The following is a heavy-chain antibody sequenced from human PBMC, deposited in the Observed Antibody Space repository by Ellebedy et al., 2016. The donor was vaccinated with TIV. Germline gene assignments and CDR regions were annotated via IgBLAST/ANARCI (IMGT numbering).Heavy chain of an antibody. CDR1: GFTFDDYA. Sequence: SLKISCAASGFTFDDYAMHWVRQAPGKGLEWVSGISWNSGSIGYADPVKGRFTISRDNAKNSLYLQMNSLRVEDTAVYYCARDHDDILTYFDHWGQGTLVTVSS. CDR3: ARDHDDILTYFDH. CDR2: ISWNSGSI. J-gene: IGHJ4*02. D-gene: IGHD3-9*01. V-gene: IGHV3-9*01.